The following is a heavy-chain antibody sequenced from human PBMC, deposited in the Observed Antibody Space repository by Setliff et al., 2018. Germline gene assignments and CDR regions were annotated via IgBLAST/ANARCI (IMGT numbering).Heavy chain of an antibody. CDR1: GFTFSTHD. D-gene: IGHD6-13*01. CDR2: ATTSGTYS. J-gene: IGHJ4*02. CDR3: AKEKYSSTWYERKPFDC. V-gene: IGHV3-23*01. Sequence: PGRSLSLSCAASGFTFSTHDMTWVRQAPGKGLEWVSTATTSGTYSYYADSVKGRFTISRDDSKNTLYLQMNSLRAEDTAVYYCAKEKYSSTWYERKPFDCWGQG.